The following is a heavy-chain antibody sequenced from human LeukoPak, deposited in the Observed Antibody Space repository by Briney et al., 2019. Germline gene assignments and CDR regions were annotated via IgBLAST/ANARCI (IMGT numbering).Heavy chain of an antibody. CDR3: ARERLTGDLNWFDP. J-gene: IGHJ5*02. V-gene: IGHV6-1*01. D-gene: IGHD7-27*01. CDR2: RYYRSKWYN. Sequence: PSQTLSLNCAVSGDTVSSNSGAWNWIRQAPSRGREWMVRRYYRSKWYNDYAVSVKSRITLNPYTSKNQFSLQLNSVPPEDTAVYCCARERLTGDLNWFDPWGQGTLVTVSS. CDR1: GDTVSSNSGA.